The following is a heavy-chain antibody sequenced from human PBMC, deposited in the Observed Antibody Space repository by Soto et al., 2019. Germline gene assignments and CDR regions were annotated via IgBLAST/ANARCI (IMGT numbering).Heavy chain of an antibody. D-gene: IGHD4-17*01. CDR1: GFTFASYA. V-gene: IGHV3-23*01. Sequence: GGSLRLSCEASGFTFASYALTWVRQAPGSGLEWVSAVSGNGGSTYYADSVKGRFAISRDNSKNTLYLQMNSLRAEDTAVYYCAKGLYGDYTNLDYWGQGTLVTVSS. CDR2: VSGNGGST. J-gene: IGHJ4*02. CDR3: AKGLYGDYTNLDY.